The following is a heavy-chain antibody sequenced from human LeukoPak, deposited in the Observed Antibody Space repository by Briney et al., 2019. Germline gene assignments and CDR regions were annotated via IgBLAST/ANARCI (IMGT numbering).Heavy chain of an antibody. D-gene: IGHD3-10*01. CDR3: AKDRGTPPDYYFDY. J-gene: IGHJ4*02. CDR2: IRYDGSNK. V-gene: IGHV3-30*02. CDR1: GSTFSSYG. Sequence: GGSLRLSCAASGSTFSSYGMHWVRQAPGKGLEWVAFIRYDGSNKYYADSVKGRFTISRDNSKNTLYLQMNSLRAEDTAVYYCAKDRGTPPDYYFDYWGQGTLVTVSS.